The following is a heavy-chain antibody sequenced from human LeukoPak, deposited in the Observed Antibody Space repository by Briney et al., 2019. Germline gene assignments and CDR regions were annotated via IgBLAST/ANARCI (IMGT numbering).Heavy chain of an antibody. CDR1: GFTFGDYA. Sequence: GGSLRLSCTASGFTFGDYAMSWVRQAPGKGLEWVGFIRSKAYGGTTEYAASVKGRFTISRDDSKSIAYLQMNSLKTEDTAVYYCTRAYQLFDYWGQGTLVNVSS. CDR2: IRSKAYGGTT. CDR3: TRAYQLFDY. V-gene: IGHV3-49*04. D-gene: IGHD2-2*01. J-gene: IGHJ4*02.